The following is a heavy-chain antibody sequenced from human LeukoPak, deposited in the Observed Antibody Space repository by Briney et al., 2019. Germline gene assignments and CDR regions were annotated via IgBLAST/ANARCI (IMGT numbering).Heavy chain of an antibody. CDR3: ARSGDYYDSSGYWLGTTDY. D-gene: IGHD3-22*01. J-gene: IGHJ4*02. CDR1: GFTFSSYE. Sequence: GGSLRLSCAASGFTFSSYEMNWVRQAPGKGLEWVLYISSSGSTIYYADSVKGRFTISRDNAKNSLYLQMNSLRAEDTAVYYCARSGDYYDSSGYWLGTTDYWGQGTLVTVSS. V-gene: IGHV3-48*03. CDR2: ISSSGSTI.